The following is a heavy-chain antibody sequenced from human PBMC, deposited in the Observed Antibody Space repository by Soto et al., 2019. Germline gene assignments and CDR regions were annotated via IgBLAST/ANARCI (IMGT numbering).Heavy chain of an antibody. CDR3: GADQAGNTMAY. D-gene: IGHD3-10*01. J-gene: IGHJ4*02. V-gene: IGHV1-58*02. CDR2: IVPGSGKT. CDR1: GGTFSSYA. Sequence: SVKVSSKASGGTFSSYAMTSVRHAHGQRLEWMGWIVPGSGKTNYAQKFQERVTITRDMSTSTAYMELSSLRSEATAVYYCGADQAGNTMAYWGQGTLVTVSS.